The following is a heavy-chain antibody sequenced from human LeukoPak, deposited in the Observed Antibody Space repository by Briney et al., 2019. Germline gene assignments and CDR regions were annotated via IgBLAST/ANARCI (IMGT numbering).Heavy chain of an antibody. V-gene: IGHV4-38-2*02. J-gene: IGHJ4*02. Sequence: PSETLSLTCTVSGYSISSGYYWGWIRQPPGKGLEWIGSIYHSGSTYYNPSLKSRVTISVDTSKNQFSLKLSSVTAADTAVYYCAGDTPLSGSPIDYWGQGTLVTVSS. D-gene: IGHD1-26*01. CDR3: AGDTPLSGSPIDY. CDR1: GYSISSGYY. CDR2: IYHSGST.